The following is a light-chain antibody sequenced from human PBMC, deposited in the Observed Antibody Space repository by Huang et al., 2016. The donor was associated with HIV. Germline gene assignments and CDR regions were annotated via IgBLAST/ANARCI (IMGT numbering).Light chain of an antibody. CDR2: GAS. Sequence: DIQMTQSPPSLSASQGVRVTLTCRASQDFGNFLAWFQQKPGGVQKLLIYGASTLHVGVPSRFSGRWSGTEFTLTITDLQPEDVATYYCQRYDSAPRAFGPGTKVDIK. J-gene: IGKJ1*01. CDR1: QDFGNF. V-gene: IGKV1-27*01. CDR3: QRYDSAPRA.